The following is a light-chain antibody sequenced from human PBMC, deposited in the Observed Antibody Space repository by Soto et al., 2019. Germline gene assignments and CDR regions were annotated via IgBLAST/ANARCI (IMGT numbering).Light chain of an antibody. J-gene: IGKJ4*01. V-gene: IGKV1-27*01. CDR1: QGISNY. Sequence: DIQMTQSPSSLFASVGDRVTITCRASQGISNYLAWYQQIPGKVPKLLISAASTLQSGVPSRFSGSGSGTDFTLTISSLQPEDVATYYCQKYTNVPASGGGTKVEIK. CDR2: AAS. CDR3: QKYTNVPA.